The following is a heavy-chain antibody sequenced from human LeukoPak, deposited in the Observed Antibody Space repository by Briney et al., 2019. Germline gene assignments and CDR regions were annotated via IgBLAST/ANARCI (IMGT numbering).Heavy chain of an antibody. CDR2: ISYSGAI. Sequence: KPGGSLRLSCAASGFTFSDFYMGWIRQAPGKGLEWVSYISYSGAIYYADSVQGRFTISRDNARNLLYLKMNSLRAEETAVYYCARDIPAAGLFFDYWGQGTLVTVSS. V-gene: IGHV3-11*04. J-gene: IGHJ4*02. CDR1: GFTFSDFY. CDR3: ARDIPAAGLFFDY. D-gene: IGHD6-13*01.